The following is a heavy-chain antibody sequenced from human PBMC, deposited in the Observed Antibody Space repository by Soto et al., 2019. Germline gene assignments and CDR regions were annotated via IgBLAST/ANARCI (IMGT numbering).Heavy chain of an antibody. V-gene: IGHV1-2*04. D-gene: IGHD3-10*01. CDR2: INPNSGGT. Sequence: ASVKVSCKDSGYRLTGYYMQWVRQAKGQGLEWMGWINPNSGGTNYAQKFQGWVTMTRDTSISTAYMELSRLRSDDTAVYYCARESSVWYYGSGSCPPFAYWGQGTLVPSPQ. CDR1: GYRLTGYY. J-gene: IGHJ4*02. CDR3: ARESSVWYYGSGSCPPFAY.